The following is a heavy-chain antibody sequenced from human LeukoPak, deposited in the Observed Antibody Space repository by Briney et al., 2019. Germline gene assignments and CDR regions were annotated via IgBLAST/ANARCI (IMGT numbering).Heavy chain of an antibody. CDR1: GGSISTYY. V-gene: IGHV4-4*07. D-gene: IGHD5-18*01. CDR2: IYTSGST. J-gene: IGHJ4*02. Sequence: SETLSLTCTVSGGSISTYYWSWIRQPAGKGLEGIGRIYTSGSTNYNPSLKSRVTMSVDTSKNQFSLKLSSVTAADTAVYYCAREGYSYGFHYWGQGTLVTVSS. CDR3: AREGYSYGFHY.